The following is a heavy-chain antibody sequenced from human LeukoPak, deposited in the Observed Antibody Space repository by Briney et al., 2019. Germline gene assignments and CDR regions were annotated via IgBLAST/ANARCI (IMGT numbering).Heavy chain of an antibody. CDR3: ARGGATTFGLWGNAFDI. CDR2: IKQDGGEK. J-gene: IGHJ3*02. CDR1: AFTFNDYW. V-gene: IGHV3-7*01. Sequence: PGGSLRLSCAASAFTFNDYWMTWVRQAPGKGLEWVANIKQDGGEKYYVDSVKGRFTISRDNAKNSLYLQMNSLRAEDTAVYYCARGGATTFGLWGNAFDIWGQGTIVTVSS. D-gene: IGHD3-3*01.